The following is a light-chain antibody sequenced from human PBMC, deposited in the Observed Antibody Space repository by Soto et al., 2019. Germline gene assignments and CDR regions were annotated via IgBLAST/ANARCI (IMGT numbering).Light chain of an antibody. CDR3: QQYNNWPPA. CDR2: GAS. Sequence: EIVMTQSPATLSVSPRERATLSCRASQSVSGNLAWYQQKPGQAPRLLIYGASTRATGIPARFSGSGSGTEFTPTISSLQSEDFAVYYCQQYNNWPPAFGQGTKVEIK. V-gene: IGKV3-15*01. CDR1: QSVSGN. J-gene: IGKJ1*01.